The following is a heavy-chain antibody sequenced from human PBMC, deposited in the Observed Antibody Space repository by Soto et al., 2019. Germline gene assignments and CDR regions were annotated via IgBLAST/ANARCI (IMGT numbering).Heavy chain of an antibody. J-gene: IGHJ4*02. V-gene: IGHV3-30*18. CDR1: GFTFSSYG. CDR2: ISYDGSNK. CDR3: AKDGALRYFDWLASPPHY. Sequence: QVQLVESGGGVVQPGRSLRLSCAASGFTFSSYGMHWVRQAPGKGLEWVAVISYDGSNKYYADSVKGRFTISRDHYKNTLYLQMNSLRAEDTAVYYCAKDGALRYFDWLASPPHYWGQGTLVTVSS. D-gene: IGHD3-9*01.